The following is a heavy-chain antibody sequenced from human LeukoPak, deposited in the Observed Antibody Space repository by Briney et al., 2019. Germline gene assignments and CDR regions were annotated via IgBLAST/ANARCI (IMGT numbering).Heavy chain of an antibody. Sequence: PSETLSLTCTVSGGSISSDSRQWIRQPPGKGLEWVGYIYNSGNNHYNSSLKSRVTISIDTSKNQFSRKLASVTAADTAVYYCATRGYWGQGTLVAVSS. V-gene: IGHV4-59*08. CDR1: GGSISSDS. CDR2: IYNSGNN. CDR3: ATRGY. J-gene: IGHJ4*02. D-gene: IGHD3-10*01.